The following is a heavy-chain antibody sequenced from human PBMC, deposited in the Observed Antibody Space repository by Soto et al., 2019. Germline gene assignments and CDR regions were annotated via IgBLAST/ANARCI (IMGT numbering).Heavy chain of an antibody. D-gene: IGHD3-3*01. CDR3: ATAVDFWSGYYDVNWFDP. J-gene: IGHJ5*02. V-gene: IGHV1-24*01. CDR1: GYTLTELS. CDR2: FDPEDGET. Sequence: ASVKVSCKVSGYTLTELSMHWVLQAPGKGLEWMGGFDPEDGETIYAQKFQGRVTMTEDTSTDTAYMELSSLRSEDTAVYYCATAVDFWSGYYDVNWFDPWGQGTLVTVSS.